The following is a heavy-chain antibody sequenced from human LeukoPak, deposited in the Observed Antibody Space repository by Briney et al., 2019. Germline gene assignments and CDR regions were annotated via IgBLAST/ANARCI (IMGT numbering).Heavy chain of an antibody. CDR3: AKRAIAAAGTTHLDY. J-gene: IGHJ4*02. CDR2: ISYDGSNK. CDR1: GFTFSSYA. Sequence: AGGSLRLSCAASGFTFSSYAMHWVRQAPGKGLEWVAVISYDGSNKYYADSVKGRFTISRDNSKNTLYLQMNSLRAEDTAVYYCAKRAIAAAGTTHLDYWGQGTLVTVSS. V-gene: IGHV3-30*18. D-gene: IGHD6-13*01.